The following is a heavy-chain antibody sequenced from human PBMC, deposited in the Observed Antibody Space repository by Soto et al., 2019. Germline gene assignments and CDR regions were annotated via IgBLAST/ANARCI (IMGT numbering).Heavy chain of an antibody. Sequence: EVQLVESGGGLVQPGGSLRLSCAASGFTFSSCVMNWVRQAPGKGLEWVSYIGPSSSAIYYADSVKGRFTISRDNGKNSLYLQLNSLRAEDTALYYCARAKHAYGDYDGIDFWGQGTLVTVSS. CDR3: ARAKHAYGDYDGIDF. D-gene: IGHD4-17*01. CDR2: IGPSSSAI. J-gene: IGHJ4*02. CDR1: GFTFSSCV. V-gene: IGHV3-48*01.